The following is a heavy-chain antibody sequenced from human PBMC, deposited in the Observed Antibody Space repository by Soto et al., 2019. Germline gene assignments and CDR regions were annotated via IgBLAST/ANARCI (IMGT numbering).Heavy chain of an antibody. CDR1: GFTFSSYS. V-gene: IGHV3-48*01. J-gene: IGHJ6*03. Sequence: GGSLRLSCAASGFTFSSYSMNWVRQAPGKGLEWVSYISSSSSTIYYADSVKGRFTISRDNAKNSLYLQMNSLRAEDTAVYYCARDDDYYYYYIDVWGKGTTVTVSS. CDR3: ARDDDYYYYYIDV. CDR2: ISSSSSTI.